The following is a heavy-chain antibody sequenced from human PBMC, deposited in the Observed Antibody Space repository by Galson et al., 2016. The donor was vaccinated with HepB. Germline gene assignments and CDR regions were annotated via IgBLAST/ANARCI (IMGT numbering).Heavy chain of an antibody. CDR1: GFTFSAYA. V-gene: IGHV3-64*05. CDR3: VKDRAGFYAFDI. CDR2: INYYGGTK. D-gene: IGHD6-19*01. Sequence: SLRLSCAASGFTFSAYAMHWVRQAPGKGLEYVSGINYYGGTKHYGDAVKGRFTISRDDSKNTVYVQMNSLRTEDTALYYCVKDRAGFYAFDIWGQGTVVTVSS. J-gene: IGHJ3*02.